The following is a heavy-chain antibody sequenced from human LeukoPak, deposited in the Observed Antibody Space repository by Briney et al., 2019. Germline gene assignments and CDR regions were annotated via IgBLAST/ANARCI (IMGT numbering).Heavy chain of an antibody. CDR3: ARRGYSTGWYYFDY. CDR1: GGSISSYY. D-gene: IGHD6-19*01. Sequence: SETLSLTCTVSGGSISSYYWSWIRQPPGKGLEWIGYIYSSGSTNYNPSLESRVSISVDTSKNQFSLKLSSVTAADTAVYYCARRGYSTGWYYFDYWGQGTLVTVSS. CDR2: IYSSGST. J-gene: IGHJ4*02. V-gene: IGHV4-59*08.